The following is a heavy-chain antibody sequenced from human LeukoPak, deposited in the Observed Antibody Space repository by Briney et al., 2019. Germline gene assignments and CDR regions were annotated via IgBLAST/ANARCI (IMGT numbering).Heavy chain of an antibody. Sequence: SETLSLTCTVSGGSISSSSYYWGWIRQPPGKGLEWIGSIYYSGSTYYNPSLKSRVTISVDTSKNQFSLKLSSVTAADTAVYYCARSYSNPPYYYYYYMDVWGKGTTVTVSS. CDR1: GGSISSSSYY. V-gene: IGHV4-39*07. CDR2: IYYSGST. CDR3: ARSYSNPPYYYYYYMDV. D-gene: IGHD3-10*01. J-gene: IGHJ6*03.